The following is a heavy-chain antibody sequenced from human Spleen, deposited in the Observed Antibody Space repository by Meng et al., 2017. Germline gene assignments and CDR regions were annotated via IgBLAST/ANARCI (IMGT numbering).Heavy chain of an antibody. J-gene: IGHJ4*02. CDR2: INAVFGTT. Sequence: GAGGRNLGSGGKCSCKRLGGIFTNYVIGWVRQAPGQGLEWMGGINAVFGTTNYAQKFHNRVTITSDESTSTAYMELSSLRSEDTAVYYCARGNYYGSGSYYNYWGQGTLVTVSS. CDR1: GGIFTNYV. D-gene: IGHD3-10*01. V-gene: IGHV1-69*01. CDR3: ARGNYYGSGSYYNY.